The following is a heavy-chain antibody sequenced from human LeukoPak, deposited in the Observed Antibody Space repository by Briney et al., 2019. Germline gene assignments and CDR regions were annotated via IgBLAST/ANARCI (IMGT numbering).Heavy chain of an antibody. CDR2: IKQDGSKK. CDR3: VRGNDYGGPHY. Sequence: GGSLRLSCVASGFPFSSYWMTWVRQAPGKGLEWEANIKQDGSKKSYVDSVKGRFTISRDNGKNTLFLQMNSLRAEDAAVYYCVRGNDYGGPHYWGQGTLVTVSS. J-gene: IGHJ4*02. D-gene: IGHD4-23*01. CDR1: GFPFSSYW. V-gene: IGHV3-7*01.